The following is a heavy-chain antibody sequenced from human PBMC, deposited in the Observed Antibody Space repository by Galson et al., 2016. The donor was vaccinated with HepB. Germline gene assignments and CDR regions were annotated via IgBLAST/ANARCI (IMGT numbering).Heavy chain of an antibody. CDR3: ARDSMATITGLDGFDI. CDR1: GYTFTRYG. D-gene: IGHD5-24*01. J-gene: IGHJ3*02. V-gene: IGHV1-18*01. Sequence: SVKVSCKASGYTFTRYGISWVRQAPGQGLEWMGWISAYKGDTNYAQSLQGRVTVTTDTSTSTAYMELRSLRAEDTAVYYCARDSMATITGLDGFDIWGQGTMVTVSS. CDR2: ISAYKGDT.